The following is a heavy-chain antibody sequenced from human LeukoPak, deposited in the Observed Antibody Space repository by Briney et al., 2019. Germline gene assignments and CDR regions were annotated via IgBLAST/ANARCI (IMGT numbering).Heavy chain of an antibody. CDR1: GGSISSYY. CDR3: ARDPSRGFDY. Sequence: PSETLSLTCTVSGGSISSYYWSWLRQPPGKGLEWIGYIYYSGSTNYNPSLKSRVTISVDTSKNQFSLKLSSVTAADTAVYYCARDPSRGFDYWGQGTLVTVSS. CDR2: IYYSGST. J-gene: IGHJ4*02. V-gene: IGHV4-59*01.